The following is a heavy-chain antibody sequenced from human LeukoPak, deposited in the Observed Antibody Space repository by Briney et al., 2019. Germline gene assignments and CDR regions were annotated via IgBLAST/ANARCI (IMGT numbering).Heavy chain of an antibody. CDR1: GFTFDDYA. V-gene: IGHV3-69-1*01. J-gene: IGHJ4*02. Sequence: PGGSLRLSCAASGFTFDDYAMHWVRQAPGKGLQWVSTVSASSNIHYSDSVKGRFTISRDNARNSLYLQMNSLRDEDTAVYYCARDGLHTAHFDYWGQGTLVTVSS. CDR2: VSASSNI. CDR3: ARDGLHTAHFDY. D-gene: IGHD5-18*01.